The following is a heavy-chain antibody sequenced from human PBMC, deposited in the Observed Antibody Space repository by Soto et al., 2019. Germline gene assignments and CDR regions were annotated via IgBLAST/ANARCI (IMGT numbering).Heavy chain of an antibody. D-gene: IGHD3-22*01. CDR2: IYHRGST. V-gene: IGHV4-4*02. J-gene: IGHJ6*02. Sequence: PSETLSLTCAVSGGSISSSNWWSWVRQPPGKGLEWIGEIYHRGSTNYNPSLKSRVTISVDKSKNQFSLKLSSVTAADTAVYYCARRLYYDSSGFEGGGMDVWGQGTTVTVSS. CDR3: ARRLYYDSSGFEGGGMDV. CDR1: GGSISSSNW.